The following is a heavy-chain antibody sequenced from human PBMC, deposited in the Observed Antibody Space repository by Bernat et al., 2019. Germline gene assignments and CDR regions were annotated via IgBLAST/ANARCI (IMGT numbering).Heavy chain of an antibody. D-gene: IGHD6-6*01. CDR1: GGTFSSYA. CDR3: ERVSSSSLRGDAFDI. Sequence: QVQLVQSGAEVKKPGSSVKVSCKASGGTFSSYAISWVRQAPGQGLEWMGGIIAYNGNTNYAQKLQGRVTMTTDTSTSTAYMELRSLRSDDTAVYYCERVSSSSLRGDAFDIWGQGTMVTVSS. J-gene: IGHJ3*02. V-gene: IGHV1-18*01. CDR2: IIAYNGNT.